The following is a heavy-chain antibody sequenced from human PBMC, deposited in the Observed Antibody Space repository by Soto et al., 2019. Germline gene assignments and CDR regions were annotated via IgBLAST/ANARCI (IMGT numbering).Heavy chain of an antibody. CDR1: GFRLSDYS. V-gene: IGHV3-48*04. D-gene: IGHD1-1*01. Sequence: EVQLAESGGASVQPGESLRLSCTGSGFRLSDYSMQWVRQAPGKGLEWVAYSSGVDRTIIFYAESVKGRFTVSRDDAKNSMYLQMNSLRADDSAVYYCTRGCVGTCWFEHWGQGALVTVSS. CDR3: TRGCVGTCWFEH. J-gene: IGHJ4*02. CDR2: SSGVDRTII.